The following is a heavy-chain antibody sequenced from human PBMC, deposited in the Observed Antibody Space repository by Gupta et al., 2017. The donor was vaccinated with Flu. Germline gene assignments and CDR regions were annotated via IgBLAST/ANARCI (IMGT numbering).Heavy chain of an antibody. CDR2: MSDDGSNQ. J-gene: IGHJ4*02. D-gene: IGHD1-7*01. CDR3: AKGGRHNWNFDGDY. V-gene: IGHV3-30*18. CDR1: GFIFSDYG. Sequence: QVQLVQSGGGVVLPGSSLRLSCAASGFIFSDYGMHWVRQVPGKGLEWMAVMSDDGSNQWYADSVRSRFTISRDNSENTLILQMNSLRRDDTAVYYCAKGGRHNWNFDGDYWGQGTLVTVSS.